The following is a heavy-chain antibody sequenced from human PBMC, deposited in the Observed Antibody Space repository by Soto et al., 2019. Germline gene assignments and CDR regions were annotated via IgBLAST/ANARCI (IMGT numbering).Heavy chain of an antibody. CDR2: IYYSGST. J-gene: IGHJ5*02. Sequence: SETLSLTCTVSGGSISSGGYYWSWIRQHPGKGLEWIGYIYYSGSTYYNPSLKSRVTISVDTSKNQFSLKLSSVTAADTAVYYCARVGRIAAAGVDPWGQGTLVTVSS. V-gene: IGHV4-31*03. D-gene: IGHD6-13*01. CDR1: GGSISSGGYY. CDR3: ARVGRIAAAGVDP.